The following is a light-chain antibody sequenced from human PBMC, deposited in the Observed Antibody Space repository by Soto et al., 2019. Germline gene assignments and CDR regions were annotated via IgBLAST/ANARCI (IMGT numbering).Light chain of an antibody. V-gene: IGKV3-15*01. Sequence: EIVMTQSPATLSVSPGERATLSCRASQSVSSNLAWYQQKPGQAPRLLIYGASTRATGIPARFSGSGSGTEFTLTISSPQSEDFAVYYCQQYNNWPTRYTFGQGTKLEIK. J-gene: IGKJ2*01. CDR3: QQYNNWPTRYT. CDR1: QSVSSN. CDR2: GAS.